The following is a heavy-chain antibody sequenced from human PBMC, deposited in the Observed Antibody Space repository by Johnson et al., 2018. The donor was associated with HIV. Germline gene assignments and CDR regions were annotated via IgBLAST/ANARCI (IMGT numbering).Heavy chain of an antibody. CDR2: INSDGSST. V-gene: IGHV3-74*01. Sequence: VQLVESGGGLVQPGGSLTLSCAASGFTFSTYWMHWVRQAPGKGLVWVSRINSDGSSTSYADSVKGRFTISRDNSKNTLYLQMNSLRAEDTAVYYCAKERVVVTTYDAFDIWGQGTMVTVSP. CDR3: AKERVVVTTYDAFDI. D-gene: IGHD3-22*01. J-gene: IGHJ3*02. CDR1: GFTFSTYW.